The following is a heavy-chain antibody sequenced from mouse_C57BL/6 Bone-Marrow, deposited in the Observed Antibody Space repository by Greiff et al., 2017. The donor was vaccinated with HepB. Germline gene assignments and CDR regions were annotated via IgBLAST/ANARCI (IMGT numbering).Heavy chain of an antibody. CDR2: IDPEDGDT. CDR1: GFNIKDYY. V-gene: IGHV14-1*01. CDR3: TTDYYGSSYRYYAMDY. J-gene: IGHJ4*01. Sequence: VQLQQSGAELVRPGASVKLSCTASGFNIKDYYMHWVKQRPEQGLEWIGRIDPEDGDTEYAPKFQGKATMTADTSFNTAYLQLSSLTSEDTAVYYCTTDYYGSSYRYYAMDYWGQGTSVTVSS. D-gene: IGHD1-1*01.